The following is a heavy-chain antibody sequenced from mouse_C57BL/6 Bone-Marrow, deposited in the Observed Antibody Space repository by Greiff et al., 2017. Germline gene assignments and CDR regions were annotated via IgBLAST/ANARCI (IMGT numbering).Heavy chain of an antibody. CDR1: GFTFSSYG. CDR3: ARLGNSAWFAY. J-gene: IGHJ3*01. V-gene: IGHV5-6*01. CDR2: ISSGGSYT. D-gene: IGHD2-1*01. Sequence: EVKLMESGGDLVKPGGSLKLSCAASGFTFSSYGMSWVRQTPDKRLEWVATISSGGSYTYYPDSVKGRFTISRDKAKNTLYLQMSSLKSEDTAMYYCARLGNSAWFAYWGQGTLVTVSA.